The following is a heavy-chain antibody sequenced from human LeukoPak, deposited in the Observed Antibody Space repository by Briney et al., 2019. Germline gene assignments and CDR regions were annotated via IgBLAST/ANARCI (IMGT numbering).Heavy chain of an antibody. CDR1: GFIFSNYA. J-gene: IGHJ5*02. CDR3: AKGSWSWFDP. V-gene: IGHV3-23*01. Sequence: GGPLRLSCAASGFIFSNYAMSWVRQAPGQGLEWISVISGSGGTTYYADSVKGRFTISRDNSKNTVFLQMNSLRAEDTSVYYCAKGSWSWFDPWGQGTLVTVSS. CDR2: ISGSGGTT. D-gene: IGHD6-13*01.